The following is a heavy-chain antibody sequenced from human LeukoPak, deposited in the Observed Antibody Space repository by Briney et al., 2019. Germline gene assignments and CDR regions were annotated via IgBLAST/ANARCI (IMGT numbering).Heavy chain of an antibody. J-gene: IGHJ4*02. CDR1: GFTFGDYA. V-gene: IGHV3-49*04. D-gene: IGHD6-13*01. CDR2: VRSRAYGGTT. CDR3: TRVGYSSIYFDY. Sequence: PGGSLRLSCTASGFTFGDYAMSWVHQAPGKGLEWVGFVRSRAYGGTTEYAASVKGRFTISRDDSKSIAYLQMNSPKTEDTGVYYCTRVGYSSIYFDYWGQGTLVTVSS.